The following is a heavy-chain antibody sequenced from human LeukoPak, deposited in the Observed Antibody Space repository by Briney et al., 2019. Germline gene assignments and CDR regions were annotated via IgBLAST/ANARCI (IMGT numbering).Heavy chain of an antibody. J-gene: IGHJ5*02. CDR1: GFTFSSYW. V-gene: IGHV3-74*01. CDR3: ARVPSSWPYNWFDP. Sequence: GGSLRLSCAASGFTFSSYWMHWVRQAPGKGLVWVSRINSDGSSTSYADSVKGRFTISRDNAKNTLYLQMNSLRAEDTAVYYWARVPSSWPYNWFDPWGQGTLVTVSS. CDR2: INSDGSST. D-gene: IGHD6-13*01.